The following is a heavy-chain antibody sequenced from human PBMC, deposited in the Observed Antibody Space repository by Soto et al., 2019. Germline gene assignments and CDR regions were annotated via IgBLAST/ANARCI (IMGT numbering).Heavy chain of an antibody. J-gene: IGHJ5*02. CDR1: GFSLSTSGVG. V-gene: IGHV2-5*02. CDR3: AHRQAPAAVPWYNWFDP. Sequence: QITLKESGPTLVKPTQTLTLTCTFSGFSLSTSGVGVGWIRQPPGKALEWLALIYWDDDKRYSPSLKSRLTITKDTSKNQVVLTMTNMDPVDTATDYCAHRQAPAAVPWYNWFDPWGQGTLVTVSS. CDR2: IYWDDDK. D-gene: IGHD2-2*01.